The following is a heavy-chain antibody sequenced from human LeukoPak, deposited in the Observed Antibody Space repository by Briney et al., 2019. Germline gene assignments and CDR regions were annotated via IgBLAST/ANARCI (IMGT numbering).Heavy chain of an antibody. D-gene: IGHD2-2*01. CDR2: IISRSSTI. CDR1: GXTFSSYS. CDR3: ARYCSSSSCSGGFDY. J-gene: IGHJ4*01. Sequence: GGFLRLSCAASGXTFSSYSMNWVRQAPGKGLEWVSYIISRSSTIHYADSVKGRFTISRDNAKNSLYLQMNTLRDEDTAVYYCARYCSSSSCSGGFDYWGHGTLVTVSS. V-gene: IGHV3-48*02.